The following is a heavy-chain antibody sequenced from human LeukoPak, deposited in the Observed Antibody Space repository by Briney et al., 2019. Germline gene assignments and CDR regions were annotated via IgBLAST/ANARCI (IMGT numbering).Heavy chain of an antibody. V-gene: IGHV1-46*01. CDR1: GYTFTSYY. J-gene: IGHJ4*02. Sequence: GASVKVSCKASGYTFTSYYMHWVRQAPGQGLEWMGIINPSGGSTSYAQKFQGRVTMTRDTSTSTVYMELSSLRSEDTAVYYCARDITMVRGVILTQAEYYFDYWGQGTLVTVSS. D-gene: IGHD3-10*01. CDR3: ARDITMVRGVILTQAEYYFDY. CDR2: INPSGGST.